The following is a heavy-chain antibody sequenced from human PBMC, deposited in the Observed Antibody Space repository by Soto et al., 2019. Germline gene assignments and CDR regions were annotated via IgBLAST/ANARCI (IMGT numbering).Heavy chain of an antibody. CDR3: AILLRSTYGLDV. D-gene: IGHD3-3*01. CDR2: IYHSGST. J-gene: IGHJ6*02. Sequence: SETLSLTCAVSGGSISSSNWWTWVRQPPGKGLEWIGEIYHSGSTNYNPSLKSRVTISVDKSKNQFSLKVTSVTAADTAVYYCAILLRSTYGLDVWGQGTTVTVSS. CDR1: GGSISSSNW. V-gene: IGHV4-4*02.